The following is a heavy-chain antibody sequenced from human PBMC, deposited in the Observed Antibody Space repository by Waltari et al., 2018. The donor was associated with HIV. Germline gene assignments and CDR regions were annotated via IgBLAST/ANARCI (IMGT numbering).Heavy chain of an antibody. CDR1: GYPFTNYC. J-gene: IGHJ3*02. V-gene: IGHV5-51*03. D-gene: IGHD3-22*01. Sequence: ELQLVRSGAEGRKSGESLTHSCKPSGYPFTNYCISRVRQMSGEGLEWMGIIYPFDSDTRYNPSFEGQITISVDKSLASAYLEWSNLNASDAAIYYCARLFYYDTTGYINNAFDIWGQGTVVTVS. CDR2: IYPFDSDT. CDR3: ARLFYYDTTGYINNAFDI.